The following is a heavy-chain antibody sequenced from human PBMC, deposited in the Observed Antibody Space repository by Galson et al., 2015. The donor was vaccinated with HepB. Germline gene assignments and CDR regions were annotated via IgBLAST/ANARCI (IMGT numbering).Heavy chain of an antibody. Sequence: SVKVSCKASGYTFISYHMHWVRQAPGQGLEWMGIINPSGGSTSFAQKFQGRVTMTRDTSTSTVYMEPSSLRSEDTAVYHCARDKAYYYGSGNYSPYYGMDVWGQGTTVTVSS. CDR3: ARDKAYYYGSGNYSPYYGMDV. CDR1: GYTFISYH. D-gene: IGHD3-10*01. V-gene: IGHV1-46*01. J-gene: IGHJ6*02. CDR2: INPSGGST.